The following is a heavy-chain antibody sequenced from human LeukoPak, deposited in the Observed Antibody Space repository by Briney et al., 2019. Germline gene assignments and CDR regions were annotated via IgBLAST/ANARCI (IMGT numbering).Heavy chain of an antibody. Sequence: GGSLRLSCAASGFTFSSYSMNWVRQAPGKGLEWVSSISSSSSHIYYADSVKGRFTISRDNAKNSLYLQMNSLRAEDTAVYYCARDYSGSYSPYFDLWGRGTLVTASS. V-gene: IGHV3-21*01. CDR2: ISSSSSHI. D-gene: IGHD1-26*01. J-gene: IGHJ2*01. CDR1: GFTFSSYS. CDR3: ARDYSGSYSPYFDL.